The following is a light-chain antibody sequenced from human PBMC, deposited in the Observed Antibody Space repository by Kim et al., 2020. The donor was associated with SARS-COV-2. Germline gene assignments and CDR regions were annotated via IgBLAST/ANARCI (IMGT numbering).Light chain of an antibody. CDR3: QNYNNVPLT. CDR1: QGISNY. Sequence: DIQMTQSPSSLSASVGDRVTITCWASQGISNYLAGYQQKPGKVPNLLIYASSTLQSGVPSRFSGSVSGTDFTLTISSLQPEDVATYYCQNYNNVPLTFRGGTKV. CDR2: ASS. V-gene: IGKV1-27*01. J-gene: IGKJ4*01.